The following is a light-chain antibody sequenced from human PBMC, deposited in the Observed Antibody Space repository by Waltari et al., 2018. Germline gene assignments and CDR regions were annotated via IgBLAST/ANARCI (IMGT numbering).Light chain of an antibody. CDR3: CSYAGSGTFVV. J-gene: IGLJ2*01. Sequence: QSALTQPASVSGSPGQSITISCTGTSSDVGSNNLVSWYQQHPGQAPQVVIYEGSEPPSGISNRCSGSKSGITASLTISGLQPEDEADYYCCSYAGSGTFVVFGGGTKLTVL. CDR2: EGS. V-gene: IGLV2-23*03. CDR1: SSDVGSNNL.